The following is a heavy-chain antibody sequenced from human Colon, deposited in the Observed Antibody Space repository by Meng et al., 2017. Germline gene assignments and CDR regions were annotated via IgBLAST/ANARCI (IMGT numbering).Heavy chain of an antibody. D-gene: IGHD1-1*01. J-gene: IGHJ4*02. CDR1: GFSLSTRGVG. CDR3: ARKGALEPLDY. Sequence: QLNLMESGPTLVKPTQTLTLTCTFSGFSLSTRGVGVGWIRQPPGKALEWLAVIYWDDDKRYSPSLKTRVTITKDTSKNQVVLTMTNMDPVDTATYYCARKGALEPLDYWGQGTLVTVSS. CDR2: IYWDDDK. V-gene: IGHV2-5*02.